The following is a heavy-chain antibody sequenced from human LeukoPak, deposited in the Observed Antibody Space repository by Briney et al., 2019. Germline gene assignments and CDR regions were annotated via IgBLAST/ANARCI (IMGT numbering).Heavy chain of an antibody. CDR2: ISASGGST. CDR3: AKNYVDYVLHYYSYMDV. CDR1: GFTFDSYG. V-gene: IGHV3-23*01. Sequence: GGSLRLSCAASGFTFDSYGVSWVRQAPGKGLEWVSAISASGGSTYYADSVKGRFTISRDNSKNTLYLQMSSLRAEDTAVYYCAKNYVDYVLHYYSYMDVWGKGTTVTISS. D-gene: IGHD4-17*01. J-gene: IGHJ6*03.